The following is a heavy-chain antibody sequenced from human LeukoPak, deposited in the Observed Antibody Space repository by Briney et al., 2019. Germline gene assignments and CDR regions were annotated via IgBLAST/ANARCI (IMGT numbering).Heavy chain of an antibody. CDR3: ARDGVTYSAFDI. CDR2: ISYDGSNK. Sequence: QPGGSLRLSCAASGLTFSSYAMHWVRQAPGKGLEWVAVISYDGSNKYYADSVKGRFTISRDNSKNTLYLQMNGLRAEDTAVYYCARDGVTYSAFDIWGQGTMVTVSS. CDR1: GLTFSSYA. D-gene: IGHD2-21*02. J-gene: IGHJ3*02. V-gene: IGHV3-30-3*01.